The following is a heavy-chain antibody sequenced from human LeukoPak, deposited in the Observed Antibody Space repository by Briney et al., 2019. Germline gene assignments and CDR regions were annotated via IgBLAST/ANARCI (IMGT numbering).Heavy chain of an antibody. Sequence: ASVKVSCKASGGTFSSYAICWVRQAPGQGLEWMGGIIPIFGTANYAQKFQGRVTITADESTSTAYMELSSLRSEDTAVYYCARDSQRIVGAYYFDYWGQGTLVTVSS. V-gene: IGHV1-69*13. J-gene: IGHJ4*02. CDR1: GGTFSSYA. CDR3: ARDSQRIVGAYYFDY. CDR2: IIPIFGTA. D-gene: IGHD1-26*01.